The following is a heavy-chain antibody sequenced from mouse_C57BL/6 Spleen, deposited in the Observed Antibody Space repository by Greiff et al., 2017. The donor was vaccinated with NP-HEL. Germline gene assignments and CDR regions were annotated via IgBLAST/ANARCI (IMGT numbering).Heavy chain of an antibody. V-gene: IGHV3-6*01. Sequence: ESGPGLVKPSQSLSLTCSVTGYSITSGYYWNWIRQFPGNKLEWMGYISYDGSNNYNPSLKNRISITRDTSKNQFFLKLNSVTTEDTATYYCAREGLLLAMDYWGQGTSVTVSS. J-gene: IGHJ4*01. CDR3: AREGLLLAMDY. CDR2: ISYDGSN. CDR1: GYSITSGYY. D-gene: IGHD2-3*01.